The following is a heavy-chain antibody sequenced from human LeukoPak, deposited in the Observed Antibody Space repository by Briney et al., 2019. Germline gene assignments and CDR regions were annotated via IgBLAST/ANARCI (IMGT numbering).Heavy chain of an antibody. Sequence: PGGSLRLSCAASGFTFSSYCMHWVRHAPGKGLVWVALINSDGSSTNYADSVKGRFTISRDNAKNTLYLQMNSLRAEDTAVYYCAGATRSGWYVNTVDWGQGTLVTVSS. J-gene: IGHJ4*02. CDR2: INSDGSST. CDR3: AGATRSGWYVNTVD. V-gene: IGHV3-74*01. D-gene: IGHD6-19*01. CDR1: GFTFSSYC.